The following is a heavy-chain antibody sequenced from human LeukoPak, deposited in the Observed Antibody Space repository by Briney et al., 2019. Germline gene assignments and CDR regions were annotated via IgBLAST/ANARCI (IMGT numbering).Heavy chain of an antibody. V-gene: IGHV1-18*04. CDR1: GYTFTSYG. CDR3: ARTDNWKLGWGYYYGMDV. D-gene: IGHD1-1*01. J-gene: IGHJ6*04. Sequence: ASVKVSCKASGYTFTSYGTSWVRQAPGQGLECMGWISAYNGNTNYAQKLQGRVTMTTDTSTSTAYMELRSLRSDDTAVYYCARTDNWKLGWGYYYGMDVWGKGTTVTVSS. CDR2: ISAYNGNT.